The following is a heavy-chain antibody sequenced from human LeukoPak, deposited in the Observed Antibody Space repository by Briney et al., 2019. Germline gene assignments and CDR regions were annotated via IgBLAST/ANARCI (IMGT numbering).Heavy chain of an antibody. V-gene: IGHV3-48*03. Sequence: GGSLRLSCVVSGFTFSSYEMNWVRQAPGKGLEWVSYISTTGSPIYYADSVKGRFTISRDNAKNSLYLQMNSLRAEDTAVYYCARRDDGSSTSYYYYYMDVWGKGTTATISS. D-gene: IGHD2-2*01. CDR1: GFTFSSYE. J-gene: IGHJ6*03. CDR2: ISTTGSPI. CDR3: ARRDDGSSTSYYYYYMDV.